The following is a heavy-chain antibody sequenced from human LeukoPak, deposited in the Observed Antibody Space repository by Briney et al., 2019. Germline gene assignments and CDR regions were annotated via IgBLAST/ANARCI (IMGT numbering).Heavy chain of an antibody. D-gene: IGHD3-22*01. Sequence: GGSLRLSCAASGFTFSDYYMSWIRQAPGKGLGGVSYISSSGSTIYYADSVKGRFTISRDNAKNSLYLQMNSLRAEDTAVYYCARKRYYDSSGYVDYWGQGTLVTVSS. CDR1: GFTFSDYY. CDR2: ISSSGSTI. J-gene: IGHJ4*02. V-gene: IGHV3-11*01. CDR3: ARKRYYDSSGYVDY.